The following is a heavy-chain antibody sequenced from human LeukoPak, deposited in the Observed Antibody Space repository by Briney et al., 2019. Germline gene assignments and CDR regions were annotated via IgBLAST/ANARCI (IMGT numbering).Heavy chain of an antibody. J-gene: IGHJ5*02. Sequence: PGGSLRLSCAASGFTFSSYSMNWVRQAPGKGLEWVSYISSSSSTIYYADSVKGRFTISRDNAKNSLYLQMNSLRDEDTAVYYCARGMVDGSSWYDNWFDPWGQGTLVTVSS. CDR2: ISSSSSTI. CDR3: ARGMVDGSSWYDNWFDP. V-gene: IGHV3-48*02. D-gene: IGHD6-13*01. CDR1: GFTFSSYS.